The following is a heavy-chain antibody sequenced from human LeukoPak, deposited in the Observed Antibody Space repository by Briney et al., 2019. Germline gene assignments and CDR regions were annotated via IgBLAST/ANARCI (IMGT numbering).Heavy chain of an antibody. D-gene: IGHD3-10*01. V-gene: IGHV1-2*02. Sequence: ASVKASCKASGYTFTDYYMHWVRQAPGQGLEWMGWINPNSGATNSAQKFQGRVSMTRDTSISTAYMELNRLRSDDTAVYYCARPFGSGRRDAFAIWGPGTAVTLSS. J-gene: IGHJ3*02. CDR3: ARPFGSGRRDAFAI. CDR2: INPNSGAT. CDR1: GYTFTDYY.